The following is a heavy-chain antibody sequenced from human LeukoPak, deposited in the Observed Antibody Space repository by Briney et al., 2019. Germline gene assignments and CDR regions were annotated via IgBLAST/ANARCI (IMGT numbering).Heavy chain of an antibody. CDR1: GGSFSGYY. CDR2: INHSGST. CDR3: AGHDAFDI. Sequence: SEALPLTCADYGGSFSGYYWSWMRQPPGKGVEWIGEINHSGSTNYNPSLKSRVTISVDTSKNQFSLRLSSVTAADTAVYYCAGHDAFDIWGQGTMVTVSS. J-gene: IGHJ3*02. V-gene: IGHV4-34*01.